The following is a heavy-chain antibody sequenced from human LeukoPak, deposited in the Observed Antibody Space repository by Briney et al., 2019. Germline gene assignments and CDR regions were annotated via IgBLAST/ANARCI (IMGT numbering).Heavy chain of an antibody. J-gene: IGHJ3*02. D-gene: IGHD1-26*01. V-gene: IGHV3-15*01. CDR1: GFTFTNAW. CDR3: AREGGTGATSAFDI. CDR2: IKSKTDGGTP. Sequence: GGSLRLSCAASGFTFTNAWMSWVRQAPGKGLEWVGRIKSKTDGGTPDYAAPVKDRFTISRDDSKNTLYLQMNSLRAEDTAVYYCAREGGTGATSAFDIWGQGTMVTVSS.